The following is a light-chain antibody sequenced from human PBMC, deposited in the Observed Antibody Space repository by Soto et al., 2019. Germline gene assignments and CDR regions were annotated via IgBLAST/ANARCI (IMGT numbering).Light chain of an antibody. CDR2: DAS. Sequence: DIQMTQSPSTLSASVGDRVTITCRASQSTSRWLAWYQQKPGKAPKLLIYDASSLASGVPSRFSGSGSGTEFTLTISSQQPDDFATYYCQQYNSYLLTFGGGTKVEIK. CDR1: QSTSRW. V-gene: IGKV1-5*01. J-gene: IGKJ4*01. CDR3: QQYNSYLLT.